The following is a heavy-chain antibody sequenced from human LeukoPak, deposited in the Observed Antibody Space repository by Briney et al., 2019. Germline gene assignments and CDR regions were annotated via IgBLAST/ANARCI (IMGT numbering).Heavy chain of an antibody. Sequence: SETLSLTCTVSGGSISSYYWSWIRQPPGKGLEWIGYIYYSGSTNYNPSLKSRVTISVDTSKNQFSLKLSSVTAADTAVYYCARGDVVGATRFDYWGQGALVTVSS. CDR1: GGSISSYY. J-gene: IGHJ4*02. V-gene: IGHV4-59*08. CDR2: IYYSGST. D-gene: IGHD1-26*01. CDR3: ARGDVVGATRFDY.